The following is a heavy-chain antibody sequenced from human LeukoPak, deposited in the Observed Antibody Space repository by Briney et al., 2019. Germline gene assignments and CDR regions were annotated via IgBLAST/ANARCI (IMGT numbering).Heavy chain of an antibody. V-gene: IGHV1-2*02. CDR3: ARVGCSSTSCFDP. J-gene: IGHJ5*02. CDR1: GYTFTDYY. Sequence: ASVKVSCKTSGYTFTDYYIHWVRQAPGQGLEWMGWINPNSGETNSAQKFQGRVTMTGDTSISTAYMELRRVTSDDTAVYYRARVGCSSTSCFDPWGQGTLVTVSS. CDR2: INPNSGET. D-gene: IGHD2-2*01.